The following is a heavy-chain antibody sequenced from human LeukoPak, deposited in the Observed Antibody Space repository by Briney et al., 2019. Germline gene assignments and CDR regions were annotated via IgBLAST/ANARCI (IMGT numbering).Heavy chain of an antibody. D-gene: IGHD6-13*01. Sequence: SETLSLTCTVSGYSISSGYYWGWIRQPPGKGLEWIGSIYHSGSTYYNPSLKSRVTISVDTSKNQFSLKLSSVTAADAAVYYCARARSLYSSSWYYWGQGTLVTVSS. CDR2: IYHSGST. CDR1: GYSISSGYY. CDR3: ARARSLYSSSWYY. J-gene: IGHJ4*02. V-gene: IGHV4-38-2*02.